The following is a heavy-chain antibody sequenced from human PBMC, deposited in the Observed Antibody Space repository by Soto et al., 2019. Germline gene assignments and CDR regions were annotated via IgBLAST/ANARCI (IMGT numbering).Heavy chain of an antibody. D-gene: IGHD3-22*01. CDR1: GFTFSSYS. Sequence: GGSLRLSCAASGFTFSSYSMNWVRQAPGKGLEWVSYISSSSSTIYYADSVKGRFTISRDNAKNSLYLQMNSLRDEDTAVYYCARETYYYDSSGYYTYFDYWGQGTLVTVSS. J-gene: IGHJ4*02. V-gene: IGHV3-48*02. CDR2: ISSSSSTI. CDR3: ARETYYYDSSGYYTYFDY.